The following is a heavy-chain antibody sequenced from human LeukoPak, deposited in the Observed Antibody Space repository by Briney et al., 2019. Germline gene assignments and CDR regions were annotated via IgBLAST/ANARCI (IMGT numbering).Heavy chain of an antibody. CDR3: ARDFSHAGLDF. V-gene: IGHV1-69*01. J-gene: IGHJ4*02. CDR2: IVPPFGRT. Sequence: GSSVKVSCKASGGIISTYGIAWVRQAPGQGLEWMGGIVPPFGRTNYAQKFRGRVTMTSDESSSTVYMELTSLISGDTAVYYCARDFSHAGLDFWGQGTLVSVSS. D-gene: IGHD1-1*01. CDR1: GGIISTYG.